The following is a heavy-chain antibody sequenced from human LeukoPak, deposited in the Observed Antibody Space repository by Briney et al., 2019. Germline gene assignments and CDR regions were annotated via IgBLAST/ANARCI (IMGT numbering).Heavy chain of an antibody. V-gene: IGHV4-4*02. CDR3: ANKLTAVAGYFDC. J-gene: IGHJ4*02. CDR1: GGSISSSNW. CDR2: IHHSGST. Sequence: SETLSLTCAVSGGSISSSNWWSWVRQPPGKGLEWIGEIHHSGSTNYNPSLKSRVTISVDKSKNQFSLKLSSVTAADTAVYYCANKLTAVAGYFDCWGQGTLVTVSS. D-gene: IGHD6-19*01.